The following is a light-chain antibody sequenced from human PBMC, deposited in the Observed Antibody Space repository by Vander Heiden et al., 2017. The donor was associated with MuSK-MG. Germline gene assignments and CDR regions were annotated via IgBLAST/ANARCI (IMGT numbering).Light chain of an antibody. Sequence: EIVMTQSPATPSVSPGERATLSCRASQSVSSNLAWYQQKPGQAPRLLIYGASTRATGIPARFSGSGYGTEFTLTISSRQSEDFAVYYCQRHNNWPPITFGQGTQMEIK. CDR2: GAS. CDR3: QRHNNWPPIT. V-gene: IGKV3-15*01. CDR1: QSVSSN. J-gene: IGKJ5*01.